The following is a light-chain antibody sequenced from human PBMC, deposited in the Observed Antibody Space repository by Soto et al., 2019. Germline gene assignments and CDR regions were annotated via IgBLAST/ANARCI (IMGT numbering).Light chain of an antibody. CDR3: NSYTNNNTFV. CDR2: EVS. V-gene: IGLV2-14*01. CDR1: SSDVGGYNY. J-gene: IGLJ1*01. Sequence: QSALTQPASVSGSPRQSITISCTGTSSDVGGYNYVSWFQQHPGKAPKLMIYEVSNRPSGVSNRFSGSRSGNTASLTISGLQSEDEAEYYCNSYTNNNTFVFGTGTKLT.